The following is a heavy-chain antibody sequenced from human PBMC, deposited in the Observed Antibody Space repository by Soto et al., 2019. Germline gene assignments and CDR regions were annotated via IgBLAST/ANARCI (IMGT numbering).Heavy chain of an antibody. J-gene: IGHJ3*02. Sequence: SQRLTYAGTGVTCDNLAMQGVREAPGKGLEGVLGISGNSGSIGYADSVKGRFTISRDNAKNSLYLQMNSLRAEDTALYYCAKDSLRYCSGGSCLLGWGAFDIWGQGTMVTVSS. CDR2: ISGNSGSI. CDR1: GVTCDNLA. D-gene: IGHD2-15*01. V-gene: IGHV3-9*01. CDR3: AKDSLRYCSGGSCLLGWGAFDI.